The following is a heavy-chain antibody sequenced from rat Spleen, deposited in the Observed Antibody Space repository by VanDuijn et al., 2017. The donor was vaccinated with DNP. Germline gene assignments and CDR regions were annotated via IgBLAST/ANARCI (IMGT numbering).Heavy chain of an antibody. CDR1: GFTFTNYG. V-gene: IGHV5S13*01. Sequence: EVQLVESGGGLVQPGRSLKLSCAASGFTFTNYGMAWVRQTPTKGLEWVASISTGGGNTYYRDSVTGRFTVSRDNAKNTLYLQMDSVRSDDTATYYCTRGYYYTLDYWGQGVMVTVSS. CDR2: ISTGGGNT. J-gene: IGHJ2*01. CDR3: TRGYYYTLDY. D-gene: IGHD1-6*01.